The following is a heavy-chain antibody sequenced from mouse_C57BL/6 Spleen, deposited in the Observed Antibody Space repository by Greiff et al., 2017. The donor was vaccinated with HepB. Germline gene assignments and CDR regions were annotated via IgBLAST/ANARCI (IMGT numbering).Heavy chain of an antibody. Sequence: QVPLQQPGSELVKPGSSVKLSCTASGYTFTRYWMHWVKQRPEQGLEWIGNINPSNGGTNYNEMFKSKATLTVDKSSSTAYMQLSSLTSEDSAVYYCARKGYTYWGQGTLVTVAA. D-gene: IGHD2-2*01. J-gene: IGHJ3*01. V-gene: IGHV1-53*01. CDR3: ARKGYTY. CDR1: GYTFTRYW. CDR2: INPSNGGT.